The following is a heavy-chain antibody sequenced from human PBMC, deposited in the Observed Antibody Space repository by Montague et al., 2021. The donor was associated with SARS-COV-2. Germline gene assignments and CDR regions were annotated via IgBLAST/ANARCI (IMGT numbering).Heavy chain of an antibody. J-gene: IGHJ5*02. Sequence: SETLSLTCNVSGGSISSSDYYWAWIRQPPGKGLELIGNIYYSGNTYYNPSLKSRVTISIDTSENKFSLKLKSVTAADTAVYYCARLSTDVFVVATGGSIDPWGHGTLVTVSS. CDR1: GGSISSSDYY. V-gene: IGHV4-39*01. CDR3: ARLSTDVFVVATGGSIDP. D-gene: IGHD2-21*02. CDR2: IYYSGNT.